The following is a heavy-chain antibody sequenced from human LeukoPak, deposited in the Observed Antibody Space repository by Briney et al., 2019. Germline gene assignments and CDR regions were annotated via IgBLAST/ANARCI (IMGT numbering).Heavy chain of an antibody. V-gene: IGHV4-39*07. J-gene: IGHJ4*02. CDR1: GGSISSSSYY. CDR3: ARLRITGIPDY. CDR2: IYYSGST. D-gene: IGHD1-20*01. Sequence: SETLSLTCTVSGGSISSSSYYWGWIRQPPGKGLEWIGSIYYSGSTYYNPSLKSRVTISVDTSKNQFSLKLSSVTAADTAVYYCARLRITGIPDYWGPGILVTV.